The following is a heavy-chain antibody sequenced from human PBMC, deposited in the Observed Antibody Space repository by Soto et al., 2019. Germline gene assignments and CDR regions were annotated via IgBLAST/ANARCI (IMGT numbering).Heavy chain of an antibody. CDR3: VRGGGGGLFDP. CDR2: ISPGSRYP. CDR1: GFTLGDSY. Sequence: GGSLRLSCAGSGFTLGDSYMSWIRQAPGKGLEWLSYISPGSRYPAYADSVKGRFTISRDNAKRSLYLQMMSLTAEDTAIYYCVRGGGGGLFDPWGQGTMVTVSS. J-gene: IGHJ5*02. V-gene: IGHV3-11*06. D-gene: IGHD2-15*01.